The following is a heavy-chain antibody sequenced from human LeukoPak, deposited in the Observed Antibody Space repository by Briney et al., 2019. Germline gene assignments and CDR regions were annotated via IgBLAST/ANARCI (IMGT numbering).Heavy chain of an antibody. J-gene: IGHJ5*02. Sequence: ASVKVSCKVSGYTLTELSMHWVRQAPGKGLEWMGGFDPEDGETIYAQKFQGRVTMTEDTSTDTAYMELCSLRSEDTAVYYCATDFCSSTSCYRGFDPWGQGTLVTVSS. D-gene: IGHD2-2*01. CDR1: GYTLTELS. CDR2: FDPEDGET. CDR3: ATDFCSSTSCYRGFDP. V-gene: IGHV1-24*01.